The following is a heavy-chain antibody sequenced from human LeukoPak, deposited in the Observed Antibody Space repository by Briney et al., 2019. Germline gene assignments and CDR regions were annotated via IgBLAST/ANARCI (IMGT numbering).Heavy chain of an antibody. J-gene: IGHJ3*02. Sequence: GASVKVSCKASGYTFTGYYIHWVRQAPGQGLEWMGRINPNNGGTNYAQKFQGRVTMTRDMSMSTAYVELSRLRSDDTAVYYCAGEDNSSGYRPFDIWGQGTMVTVPS. V-gene: IGHV1-2*06. D-gene: IGHD3-22*01. CDR2: INPNNGGT. CDR3: AGEDNSSGYRPFDI. CDR1: GYTFTGYY.